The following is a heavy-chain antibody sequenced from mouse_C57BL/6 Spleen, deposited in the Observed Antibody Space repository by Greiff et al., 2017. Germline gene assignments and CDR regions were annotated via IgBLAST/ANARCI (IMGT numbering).Heavy chain of an antibody. Sequence: EVQLVESGGGLVQPKGSLKLSCAASGFTFNTYAMHWVRQAPGKGLEWVARLRSKSSNYATYYADSVKDRFTISRDDSQSMLYLQMNNLKTEDTAMYYCVRGYYGSSYGFAYWGQGTLVTVSA. V-gene: IGHV10-3*01. D-gene: IGHD1-1*01. CDR1: GFTFNTYA. J-gene: IGHJ3*01. CDR2: LRSKSSNYAT. CDR3: VRGYYGSSYGFAY.